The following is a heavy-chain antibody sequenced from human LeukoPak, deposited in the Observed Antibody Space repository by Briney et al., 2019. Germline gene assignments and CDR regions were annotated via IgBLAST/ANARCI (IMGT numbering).Heavy chain of an antibody. Sequence: ASVKVSCKASGGTFSSYAISWVRQAPGQGLEWMGGFIPIFGTANYAQKFQGRVTITTDESTSTAYMELSSLRSEDTAVYYCARDQSGSYYGLDYWGQGTLVTVSS. CDR2: FIPIFGTA. CDR3: ARDQSGSYYGLDY. CDR1: GGTFSSYA. J-gene: IGHJ4*02. V-gene: IGHV1-69*05. D-gene: IGHD1-26*01.